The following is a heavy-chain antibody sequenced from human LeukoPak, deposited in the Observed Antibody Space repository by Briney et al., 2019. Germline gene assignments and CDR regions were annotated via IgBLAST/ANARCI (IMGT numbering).Heavy chain of an antibody. CDR1: GYTFTSYA. D-gene: IGHD1-7*01. CDR3: ARALGTGTWYYYYYGMDV. CDR2: INTNTGNP. V-gene: IGHV7-4-1*02. Sequence: ASVKVSCKASGYTFTSYAMNWVRQAPGQGLERMGWINTNTGNPTYAQGFTGRFVFSLDTSVSTAYLQISSLKAEDTAVYYYARALGTGTWYYYYYGMDVWGQGTAVTVSS. J-gene: IGHJ6*02.